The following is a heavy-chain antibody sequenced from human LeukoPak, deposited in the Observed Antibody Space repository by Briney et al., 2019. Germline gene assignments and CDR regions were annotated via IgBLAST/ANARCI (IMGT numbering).Heavy chain of an antibody. V-gene: IGHV3-23*01. CDR2: ISGSGGST. CDR1: GFTFSSYA. D-gene: IGHD2-21*02. CDR3: AKAPHCGGDCYSWPYYFDY. Sequence: PGGSLRLSCAASGFTFSSYAMSWVRQAPGKGLEWVSAISGSGGSTYYADSVKGRFTISRDNSKNTLYLQMNSLRAEDTAVYYRAKAPHCGGDCYSWPYYFDYWGQGTLVTVSS. J-gene: IGHJ4*02.